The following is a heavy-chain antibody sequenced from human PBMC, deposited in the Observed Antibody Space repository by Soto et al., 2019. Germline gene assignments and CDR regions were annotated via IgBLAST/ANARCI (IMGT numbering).Heavy chain of an antibody. CDR1: GGSFSGYY. J-gene: IGHJ3*02. V-gene: IGHV4-34*01. CDR2: INHSGST. Sequence: SETLSLTCAVYGGSFSGYYWSWIRQPPGKGLEWIGEINHSGSTNYNPSLKSRVTISVDTSKNQFSLKLSSVTAADTAVYYCARGIAATDAFDIWGQGTMVTVS. D-gene: IGHD2-15*01. CDR3: ARGIAATDAFDI.